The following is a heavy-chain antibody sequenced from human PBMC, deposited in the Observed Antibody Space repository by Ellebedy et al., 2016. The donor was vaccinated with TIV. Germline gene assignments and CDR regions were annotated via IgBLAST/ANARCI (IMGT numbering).Heavy chain of an antibody. CDR3: ARVDYYGSGSYLSPGGYYYYGMDV. D-gene: IGHD3-10*01. V-gene: IGHV4-39*01. CDR1: GGSISSSSYY. CDR2: IYYSGST. J-gene: IGHJ6*02. Sequence: SETLSLTCTVSGGSISSSSYYWGWIRQPPGKGLEWIGSIYYSGSTYYNPSLKSRVTISVDTSKNQFSLNLSSVTAADKAVYYCARVDYYGSGSYLSPGGYYYYGMDVWGQGTTVTVSS.